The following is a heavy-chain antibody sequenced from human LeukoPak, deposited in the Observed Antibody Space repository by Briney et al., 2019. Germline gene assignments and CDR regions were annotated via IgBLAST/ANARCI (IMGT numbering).Heavy chain of an antibody. V-gene: IGHV3-64D*09. J-gene: IGHJ6*02. CDR2: ISSNGGST. CDR3: VKIIVTGTYYYYGMDV. Sequence: GGSLRLSCSASGFTFSSYAMHWVRQAPGKGLEYVSAISSNGGSTYYADSVKGRFTMSRDNSKNTLYLQMSSLRAEDTAVYYCVKIIVTGTYYYYGMDVCGQGTTATVSS. CDR1: GFTFSSYA. D-gene: IGHD2-21*02.